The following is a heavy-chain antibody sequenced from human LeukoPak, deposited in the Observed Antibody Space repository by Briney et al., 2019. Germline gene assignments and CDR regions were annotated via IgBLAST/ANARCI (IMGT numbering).Heavy chain of an antibody. CDR1: GESFSSYQ. CDR2: FIPVFERS. D-gene: IGHD3-10*01. V-gene: IGHV1-69*13. CDR3: ARDSRTYYYGSGSYYKVGRLDF. Sequence: ASVKVSCKSSGESFSSYQITWVRQAPGQGLEWMGGFIPVFERSTYAQKFQGRVTTTADESTNTASMELSSLTSEDTAVYYCARDSRTYYYGSGSYYKVGRLDFWGQGTLVTVS. J-gene: IGHJ4*02.